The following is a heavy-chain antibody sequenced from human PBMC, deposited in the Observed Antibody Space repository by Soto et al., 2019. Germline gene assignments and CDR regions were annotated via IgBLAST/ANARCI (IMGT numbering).Heavy chain of an antibody. J-gene: IGHJ4*02. CDR1: GGTFSSYA. V-gene: IGHV1-69*01. D-gene: IGHD2-15*01. CDR2: IIPIFGTA. CDR3: ASGGGVVVAVTVGSGYFDY. Sequence: QVQLVQSGAEVKKPGSSVKVSCKASGGTFSSYAISWVRQAPGQGLEWMGGIIPIFGTANYAQKFQGRVTITADESTSTAYMELSSLRSEDTAVYYCASGGGVVVAVTVGSGYFDYWGQGTLVTVSS.